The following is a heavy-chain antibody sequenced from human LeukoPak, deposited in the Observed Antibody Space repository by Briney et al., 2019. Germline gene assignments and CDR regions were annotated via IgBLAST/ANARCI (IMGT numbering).Heavy chain of an antibody. CDR2: IRISSSII. CDR3: ARESGAPPLRGLDI. V-gene: IGHV3-48*02. J-gene: IGHJ3*02. CDR1: GFTFSNHN. D-gene: IGHD4-17*01. Sequence: GGSLRLSCAASGFTFSNHNMNWVRQAPGKGLEWVSYIRISSSIIYYADSVKGRFTISRDNAKNSLYLQMNSLRDEDTAVYYCARESGAPPLRGLDIWGQGTMVTVSS.